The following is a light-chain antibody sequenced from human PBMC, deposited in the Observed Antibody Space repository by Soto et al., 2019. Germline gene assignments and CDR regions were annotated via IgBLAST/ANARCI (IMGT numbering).Light chain of an antibody. V-gene: IGKV3-11*01. CDR2: DAS. Sequence: EIVWTQSPATLSLSPGERATLSCRASQSIRNYLAWYQQKPGQSPRLLIYDASNRATDVPARFSGSGSGTDFTLSISSLEPEDFAVYFCQQRSNWPLTFGPGTKVDIK. CDR1: QSIRNY. CDR3: QQRSNWPLT. J-gene: IGKJ3*01.